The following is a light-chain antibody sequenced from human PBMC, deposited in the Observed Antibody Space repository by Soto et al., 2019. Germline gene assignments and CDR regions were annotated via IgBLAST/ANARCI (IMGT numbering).Light chain of an antibody. V-gene: IGKV3-11*01. CDR2: DAS. CDR1: QSVSSY. J-gene: IGKJ4*01. CDR3: QQRSNWPPT. Sequence: ESVLTQSPGTLSLSPGERVTLSCRASQSVSSYLAWYQQKPGQAPRLLIYDASNRATGIPARFSGSGSGTDFTLTISSLEPEDFAVYYCQQRSNWPPTFGGGAKVDIK.